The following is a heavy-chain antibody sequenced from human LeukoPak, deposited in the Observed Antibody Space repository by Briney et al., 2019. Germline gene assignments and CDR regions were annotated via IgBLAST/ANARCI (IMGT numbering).Heavy chain of an antibody. J-gene: IGHJ4*02. Sequence: GGSLRLSCAASGFTLSRYAMSCAPHAPGKGLEWGSALSGSGDATFYADSVKGRFTFSRDNSRNTLCLQMNRLRAEDTAVYYCAKVKDMSSYQNFDYWGQGTLVTVSS. D-gene: IGHD2-15*01. CDR1: GFTLSRYA. V-gene: IGHV3-23*01. CDR2: LSGSGDAT. CDR3: AKVKDMSSYQNFDY.